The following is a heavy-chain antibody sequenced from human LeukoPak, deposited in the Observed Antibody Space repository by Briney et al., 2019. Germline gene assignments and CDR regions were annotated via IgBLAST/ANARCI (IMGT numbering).Heavy chain of an antibody. D-gene: IGHD6-13*01. CDR1: GGTFSSYA. V-gene: IGHV1-2*02. CDR3: ARTERSGIAAAGTKKFDY. Sequence: ASVKVSCKASGGTFSSYAISWVRQAPGQGLEWMGWINPNSGGTNYAQKFQGRVTMTRDTSISTAYMELSRLRSDDTAVYYCARTERSGIAAAGTKKFDYWGQGTLVTVSS. J-gene: IGHJ4*02. CDR2: INPNSGGT.